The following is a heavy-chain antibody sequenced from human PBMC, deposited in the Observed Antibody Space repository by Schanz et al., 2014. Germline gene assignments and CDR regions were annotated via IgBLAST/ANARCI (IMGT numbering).Heavy chain of an antibody. CDR2: IWFDGTNK. Sequence: QVQLVESGGGVVQPGRSLRLSCAVSGFTFGGYALHWVRQAPGKGLEWLAVIWFDGTNKYNADSVKGRFTISRDTSKNTLYLLLNSLRAEDTAVYYCARDQYYFGSGNPFDIWGQGTMVTVSS. V-gene: IGHV3-33*08. D-gene: IGHD3-10*01. J-gene: IGHJ3*02. CDR1: GFTFGGYA. CDR3: ARDQYYFGSGNPFDI.